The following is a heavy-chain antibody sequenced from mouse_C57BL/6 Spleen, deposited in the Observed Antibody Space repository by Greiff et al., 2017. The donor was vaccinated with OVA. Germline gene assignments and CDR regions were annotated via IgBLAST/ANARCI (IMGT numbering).Heavy chain of an antibody. CDR1: GYSITSGYY. Sequence: EVHLVESGPGLVRPSQSLSLTCSVTGYSITSGYYWNWIRQFPGNKLEWMGYISYDGSNNYNPSLKNRISITRDTSKNQFFLKLNSVTTEDTATYYCTRDPGDGYSSYWYFDVWGTGTTVTVSS. V-gene: IGHV3-6*01. D-gene: IGHD2-3*01. CDR2: ISYDGSN. CDR3: TRDPGDGYSSYWYFDV. J-gene: IGHJ1*03.